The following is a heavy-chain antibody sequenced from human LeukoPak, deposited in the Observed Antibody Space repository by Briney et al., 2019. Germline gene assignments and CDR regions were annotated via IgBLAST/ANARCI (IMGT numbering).Heavy chain of an antibody. CDR1: GYTFTSYG. D-gene: IGHD6-19*01. CDR2: ISAYNGNT. V-gene: IGHV1-18*01. J-gene: IGHJ5*02. Sequence: ASVKVSCKASGYTFTSYGISWVRQAPGQGLEWMGWISAYNGNTNYAQKLQGRVTMTTDTSTSTAYMELRSLRSDDTAVYYCARPLAVAGTVGWFDPWGQGTLVTVSS. CDR3: ARPLAVAGTVGWFDP.